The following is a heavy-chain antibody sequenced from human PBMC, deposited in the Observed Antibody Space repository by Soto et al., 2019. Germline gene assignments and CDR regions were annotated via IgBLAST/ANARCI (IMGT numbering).Heavy chain of an antibody. Sequence: GGSLRLSCAASGFTFSNYAMSWVRQAPGKGLEWVSAITNSGSGTYYIDSVKGRFTISRDNSKNTLYLQMYTLRADDTALYYCAKDRNTVDATFDSWGEGTLVTVSS. CDR1: GFTFSNYA. V-gene: IGHV3-23*01. CDR3: AKDRNTVDATFDS. CDR2: ITNSGSGT. D-gene: IGHD4-17*01. J-gene: IGHJ4*02.